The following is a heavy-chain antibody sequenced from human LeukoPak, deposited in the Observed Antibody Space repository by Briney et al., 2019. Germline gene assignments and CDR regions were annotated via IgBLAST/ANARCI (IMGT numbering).Heavy chain of an antibody. D-gene: IGHD3-3*01. CDR2: IYPGDSDT. CDR3: ARTYYDFWSGYLYYYMDV. V-gene: IGHV5-51*01. J-gene: IGHJ6*03. CDR1: GYSFTSYW. Sequence: KAGESLKISCKGSGYSFTSYWIGWVRQMPGKGLEWMGIIYPGDSDTRYSPSLQGQVTISADKSISTAYLQWSSLKASDTAMYYCARTYYDFWSGYLYYYMDVWGKGTTVTVSS.